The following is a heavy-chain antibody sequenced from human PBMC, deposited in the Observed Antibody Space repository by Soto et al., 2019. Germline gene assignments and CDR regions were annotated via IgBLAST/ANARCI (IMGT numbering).Heavy chain of an antibody. D-gene: IGHD5-12*01. CDR3: ANLWGDGYNLGQDYNGMDV. CDR1: GFSFENYG. J-gene: IGHJ6*02. Sequence: QVQMVESGGGVVQPGRSLRLSCAASGFSFENYGMHWVRQAPGRGLEWVAIIWYDGSLQYYAAAVKGRFTISRDNSKNTLYLEMNSLRAEEPAVYYCANLWGDGYNLGQDYNGMDVWGQGTTVILSS. V-gene: IGHV3-33*06. CDR2: IWYDGSLQ.